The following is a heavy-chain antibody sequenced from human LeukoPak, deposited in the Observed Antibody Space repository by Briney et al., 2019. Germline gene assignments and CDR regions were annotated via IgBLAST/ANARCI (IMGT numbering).Heavy chain of an antibody. CDR2: IYYSGST. D-gene: IGHD4-17*01. CDR3: ARGNLHYGDYVF. V-gene: IGHV4-31*03. CDR1: GGSISSGGYY. Sequence: ASETLSLTCTVSGGSISSGGYYWSWIRQHPGKGLEWIGYIYYSGSTYYNPSLKSRVTISVDTSKNQFSLKLSSVTAADTAVYYCARGNLHYGDYVFWGQGTLVTVSS. J-gene: IGHJ4*02.